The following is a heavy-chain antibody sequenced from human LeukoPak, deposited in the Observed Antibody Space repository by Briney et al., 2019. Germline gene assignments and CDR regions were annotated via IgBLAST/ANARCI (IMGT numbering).Heavy chain of an antibody. CDR1: GYTFTGYY. Sequence: ASVKVSCKASGYTFTGYYMHWVRQAPGQGLEWMGIINPSGGSTSYAQKFRGRVTMTRDTSTSTVYMELSSLRSEDTAVYYCAMGIQLWLNFDYWGQGTLVTVSS. D-gene: IGHD5-18*01. J-gene: IGHJ4*02. CDR2: INPSGGST. V-gene: IGHV1-46*01. CDR3: AMGIQLWLNFDY.